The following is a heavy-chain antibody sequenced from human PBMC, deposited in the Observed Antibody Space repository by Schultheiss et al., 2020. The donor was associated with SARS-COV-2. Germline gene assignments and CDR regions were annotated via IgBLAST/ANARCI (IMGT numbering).Heavy chain of an antibody. D-gene: IGHD3-22*01. J-gene: IGHJ4*02. CDR1: GFTFSSYA. V-gene: IGHV3-30*01. CDR2: ISYDGSNK. CDR3: ASLYYYDSSGYFDY. Sequence: SLKIYCAASGFTFSSYAMHWVRQAPGKGLEWVAVISYDGSNKYYADSVKGRFTISRDNSKNTLYLQMNSLRAEDTAVYYCASLYYYDSSGYFDYWGQGTLVTVSS.